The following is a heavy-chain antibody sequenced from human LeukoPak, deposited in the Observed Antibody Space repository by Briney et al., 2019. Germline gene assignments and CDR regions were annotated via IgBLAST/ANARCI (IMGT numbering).Heavy chain of an antibody. CDR1: GYSFSNYW. V-gene: IGHV5-51*01. Sequence: GASLKICCEGSGYSFSNYWIGWVRQMPGKGLEWMGIIYPGEYETRYSSSLQGLVTISVDKSISTAYLQWSSRQASDTARYYCPTPPGYCSNHCSLDHWRQRTLVTVSP. CDR2: IYPGEYET. CDR3: PTPPGYCSNHCSLDH. D-gene: IGHD2-8*01. J-gene: IGHJ4*02.